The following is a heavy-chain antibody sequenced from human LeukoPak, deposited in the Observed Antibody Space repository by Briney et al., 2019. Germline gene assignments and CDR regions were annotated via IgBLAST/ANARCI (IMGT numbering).Heavy chain of an antibody. CDR2: ISAYNGNT. Sequence: ASVKVSCKASGYTFTSYGISWVRQAPGQGLEWMGWISAYNGNTNYAQALQGRVTMTTATSTSTAYMELRSLRSDATAVYYCARGRHFALDILTGPLDYWGQGTLVTVSS. J-gene: IGHJ4*02. CDR1: GYTFTSYG. V-gene: IGHV1-18*04. D-gene: IGHD3-9*01. CDR3: ARGRHFALDILTGPLDY.